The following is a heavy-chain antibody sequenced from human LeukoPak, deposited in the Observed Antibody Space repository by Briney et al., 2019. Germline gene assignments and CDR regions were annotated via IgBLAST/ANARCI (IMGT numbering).Heavy chain of an antibody. J-gene: IGHJ4*02. CDR2: IYTSGST. Sequence: SETLSLTCTVSGGSISSGSYYWSWIRQPAGKGLEWIGRIYTSGSTNYNPSLKSRVTISVDTSKNQFSLKLSSVTAADTAVHYCARTFGVVNNFDYWGQGTLVTVSS. CDR1: GGSISSGSYY. CDR3: ARTFGVVNNFDY. D-gene: IGHD3-3*01. V-gene: IGHV4-61*02.